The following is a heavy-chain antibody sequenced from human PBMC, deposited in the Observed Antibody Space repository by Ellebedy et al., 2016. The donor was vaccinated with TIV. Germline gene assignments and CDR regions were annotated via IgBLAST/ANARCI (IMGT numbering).Heavy chain of an antibody. Sequence: GESLKISXAASGFTFISYWMHWVRQAPGKGLVWVSRIKSDGSSTIYADSVKGRFTISRDNAKNSLSLQMNSLSAEDTAVYYCTRDAVSDWGQGTLVTVSS. CDR1: GFTFISYW. V-gene: IGHV3-74*01. D-gene: IGHD3-16*01. CDR2: IKSDGSST. J-gene: IGHJ4*02. CDR3: TRDAVSD.